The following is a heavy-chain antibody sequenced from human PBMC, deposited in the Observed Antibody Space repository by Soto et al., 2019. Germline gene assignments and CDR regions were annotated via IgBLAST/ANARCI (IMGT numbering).Heavy chain of an antibody. V-gene: IGHV3-30*18. CDR1: GFTFSSYA. Sequence: QVQLVESGGGVVQPGRSLRLACAASGFTFSSYAMQWVRQAPGKGLEWVGVISSDGSTKFYADSVKGRFTISRDNSKDMLYVEMNSLRDEDTAVYYGAKDAAAAGTFDYWGQGTLVTVSS. D-gene: IGHD6-13*01. CDR2: ISSDGSTK. CDR3: AKDAAAAGTFDY. J-gene: IGHJ4*02.